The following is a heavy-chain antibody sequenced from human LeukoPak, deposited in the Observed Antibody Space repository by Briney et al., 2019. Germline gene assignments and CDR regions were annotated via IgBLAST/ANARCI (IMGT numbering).Heavy chain of an antibody. D-gene: IGHD5-24*01. Sequence: PGGSLRLSCAASGFTFSPYAMNWVRQAPGKGLEWVSVITGNSGLIYYADSVKGRFTISRDNSKNTLYLHMNSLRAEDTATYYCVKDRKPDGRYNFDYWGPGTLVTVSS. CDR3: VKDRKPDGRYNFDY. J-gene: IGHJ4*02. V-gene: IGHV3-23*01. CDR1: GFTFSPYA. CDR2: ITGNSGLI.